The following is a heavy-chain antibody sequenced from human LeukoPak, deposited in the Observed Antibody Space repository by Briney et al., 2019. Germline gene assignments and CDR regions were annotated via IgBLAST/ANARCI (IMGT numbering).Heavy chain of an antibody. CDR1: GYTFTSYA. CDR3: ARVPVVVTAIPPDY. D-gene: IGHD2-21*02. CDR2: INTNTGNP. V-gene: IGHV7-4-1*02. Sequence: ASVKVSCKASGYTFTSYAMNWVRQAPGQGLEWMGWINTNTGNPTHAQGFTGRFVFSLDTSVSTAYLQISSLKAEDTAVYYCARVPVVVTAIPPDYWGQGTLVTVSS. J-gene: IGHJ4*02.